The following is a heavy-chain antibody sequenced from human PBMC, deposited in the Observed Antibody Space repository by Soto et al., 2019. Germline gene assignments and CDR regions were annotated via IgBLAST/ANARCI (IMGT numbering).Heavy chain of an antibody. D-gene: IGHD2-2*01. J-gene: IGHJ6*02. Sequence: EVQLLESGGGLVQPGGSLRLSCAASGFTFSSYAMKWVRLAPGKGLEWVSLIGESGTPTYYADSVKGRFTISRDNSGNTLFLEMYSLRAEDTAVYYCARYIPGVRYYGMDVWGQGTTVTVSS. CDR2: IGESGTPT. CDR1: GFTFSSYA. V-gene: IGHV3-23*01. CDR3: ARYIPGVRYYGMDV.